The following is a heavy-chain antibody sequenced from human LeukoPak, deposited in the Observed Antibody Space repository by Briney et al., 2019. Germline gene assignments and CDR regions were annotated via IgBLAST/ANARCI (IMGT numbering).Heavy chain of an antibody. CDR1: GFTFSYYA. CDR3: AKWSTYSGFDS. V-gene: IGHV3-23*01. Sequence: RGSLRLSCAASGFTFSYYAMSWVRQAPGKGLEWVSGISSSGLSGSGVSTYYADSVKGRFIISRDNSENKVSLQMNSLRAEDTAVYYCAKWSTYSGFDSWGQGTLVTVSS. D-gene: IGHD5-12*01. CDR2: ISSSGLSGSGVST. J-gene: IGHJ4*02.